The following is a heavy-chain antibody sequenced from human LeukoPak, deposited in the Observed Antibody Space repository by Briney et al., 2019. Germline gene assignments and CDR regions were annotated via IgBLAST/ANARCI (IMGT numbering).Heavy chain of an antibody. CDR1: GYTFTGCY. D-gene: IGHD1-26*01. CDR2: INPNSGGT. V-gene: IGHV1-2*02. J-gene: IGHJ4*02. Sequence: ASVKLSCKASGYTFTGCYMHWVRQTPGQGLEWMGWINPNSGGTNYAEEFQDRVTMTRDTSISTAYYELLRLRSDDACVFYCAHAHSGSDPADYWVQRTLDTVCS. CDR3: AHAHSGSDPADY.